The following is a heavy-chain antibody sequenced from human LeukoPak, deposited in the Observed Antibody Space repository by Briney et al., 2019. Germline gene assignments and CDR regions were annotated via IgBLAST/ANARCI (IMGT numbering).Heavy chain of an antibody. D-gene: IGHD5-12*01. Sequence: SETLSLTCTVSGYSISSGYYWGWIRQPPGKGLEWIGSIYHSGSTYYNPSLKSRVTISVDTSKNQFSLKLGSVTAADTAVYYCARQDSGYEIPNWFDPWGQGTLVTVSS. CDR1: GYSISSGYY. CDR2: IYHSGST. CDR3: ARQDSGYEIPNWFDP. J-gene: IGHJ5*02. V-gene: IGHV4-38-2*02.